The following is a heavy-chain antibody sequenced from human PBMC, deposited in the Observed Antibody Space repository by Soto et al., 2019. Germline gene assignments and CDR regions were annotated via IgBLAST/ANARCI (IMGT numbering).Heavy chain of an antibody. V-gene: IGHV3-30*18. CDR1: GFTFSSYG. Sequence: PGGSLRLSCAASGFTFSSYGMHWVRQAPGKGLEWVAVISYDGSNKYYADSVKGRFTISRDNSKNTLYLQMNSLRAEDTAVYYCAKSIAARLVLDYWGQGTLVTVS. J-gene: IGHJ4*02. CDR3: AKSIAARLVLDY. CDR2: ISYDGSNK. D-gene: IGHD6-6*01.